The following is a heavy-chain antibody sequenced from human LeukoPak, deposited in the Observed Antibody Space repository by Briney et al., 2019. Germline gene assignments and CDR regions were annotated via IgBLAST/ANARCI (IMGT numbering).Heavy chain of an antibody. CDR1: GFTFSSYA. Sequence: GGSLRLSCAASGFTFSSYAMHWVRQAPGKGREYVAAISSNGGSTYYANSVKGRFTISRDNSKNTLYLQMGSLRAEDMAVYYCARDREFRGSYYFDYWGQGTLVTVSS. D-gene: IGHD1-26*01. CDR3: ARDREFRGSYYFDY. J-gene: IGHJ4*02. V-gene: IGHV3-64*01. CDR2: ISSNGGST.